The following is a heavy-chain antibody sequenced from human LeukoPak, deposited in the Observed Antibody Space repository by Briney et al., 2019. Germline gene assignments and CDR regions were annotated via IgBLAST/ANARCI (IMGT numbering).Heavy chain of an antibody. D-gene: IGHD5-18*01. J-gene: IGHJ4*02. CDR3: ARHLSGVTGYTYGRGIDY. V-gene: IGHV3-23*01. CDR1: GFTFSSCA. CDR2: ISGIGSGGST. Sequence: GGSLRLSCAASGFTFSSCAMSWVRQAPGKGLEWVSVISGIGSGGSTYYADSVKGRFTISRDNAKKSLYLQMNSLRAEDTAVYYCARHLSGVTGYTYGRGIDYWGQGTLVTVSS.